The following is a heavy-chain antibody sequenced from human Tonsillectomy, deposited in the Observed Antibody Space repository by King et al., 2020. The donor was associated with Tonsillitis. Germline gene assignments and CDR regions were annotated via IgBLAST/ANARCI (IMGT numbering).Heavy chain of an antibody. D-gene: IGHD3-9*01. Sequence: VQLVESGGALVKPGGSLRLSCAASGLTFSNAWMSWVRQAPGKGLEWLGRSKSKADGGTTDYAAPVKGRFTISRDDSKNTLYLQMNSLQTEDTAVYYCTTNLYFGDHWGQGTLVTVSS. CDR2: SKSKADGGTT. J-gene: IGHJ4*02. V-gene: IGHV3-15*02. CDR1: GLTFSNAW. CDR3: TTNLYFGDH.